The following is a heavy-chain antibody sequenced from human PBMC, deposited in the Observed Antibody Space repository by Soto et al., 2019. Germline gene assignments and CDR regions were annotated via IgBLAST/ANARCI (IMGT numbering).Heavy chain of an antibody. CDR2: INPSGGST. V-gene: IGHV1-46*01. D-gene: IGHD5-18*01. J-gene: IGHJ3*02. CDR1: GYTFTSYY. CDR3: ARDLGYSYGYDAFDI. Sequence: QVQLVQSGAEVKKPGASVKVSCKASGYTFTSYYMHWVRQAPGQGLEWMGIINPSGGSTSYAQKFQGRVTLDRDTSTSTVYMELSSLRSEDTAVYYCARDLGYSYGYDAFDIWGQGTMVTVSS.